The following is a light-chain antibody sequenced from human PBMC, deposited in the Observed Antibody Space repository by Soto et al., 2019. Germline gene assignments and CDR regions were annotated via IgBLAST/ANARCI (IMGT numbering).Light chain of an antibody. CDR3: AAWDDSLNGLV. V-gene: IGLV1-44*01. J-gene: IGLJ1*01. CDR2: TNN. CDR1: SSNIGSNT. Sequence: QAVLTQPPSASGTPGQRVTISCSGSSSNIGSNTVNWYQQLPGTAPKHPIYTNNQRPSGVPARFSGSKSGTSASLAISGLQSEDEAEYYCAAWDDSLNGLVFGTGTKVTVL.